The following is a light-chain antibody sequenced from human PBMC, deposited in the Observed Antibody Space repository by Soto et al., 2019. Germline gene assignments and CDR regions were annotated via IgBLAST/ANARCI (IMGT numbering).Light chain of an antibody. CDR1: QSVSNSY. Sequence: PQVTTTLSCRASQSVSNSYLAWYQQKPGQAPRLLIYGASSRATGIPDRFSGSGSGTDFTLTISRLEPEDFAVYYCHQCCSTPPTFGQGTKVDIK. CDR3: HQCCSTPPT. J-gene: IGKJ1*01. CDR2: GAS. V-gene: IGKV3-20*01.